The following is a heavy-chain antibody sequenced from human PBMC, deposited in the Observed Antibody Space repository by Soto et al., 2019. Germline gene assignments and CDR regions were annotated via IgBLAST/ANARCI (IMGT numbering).Heavy chain of an antibody. CDR2: AYHSGST. CDR3: ARSPPSSYYGGSGSFDY. V-gene: IGHV4-4*02. J-gene: IGHJ4*02. Sequence: SETLSLTCAVSGGFTSTNNWWSWVRQPPGKGLEWIGDAYHSGSTEYNPSLKSRVSISVDKSKNQISLKLTSATAADTAVYYCARSPPSSYYGGSGSFDYWGQGTLVTVSS. D-gene: IGHD3-10*01. CDR1: GGFTSTNNW.